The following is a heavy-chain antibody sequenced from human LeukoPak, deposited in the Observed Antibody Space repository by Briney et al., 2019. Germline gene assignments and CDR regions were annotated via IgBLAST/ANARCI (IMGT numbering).Heavy chain of an antibody. V-gene: IGHV1-18*01. CDR2: ISAYNGNT. CDR3: ARDTTSELLWFGELLN. CDR1: GYTFTSYG. J-gene: IGHJ4*02. Sequence: ASVNVSCKASGYTFTSYGISWVRQAPGQGLEWMGWISAYNGNTNYAQKLQGRVTMTTDTSTSTAYMELRSLRSDDTAVYYCARDTTSELLWFGELLNWGQGTLVTVSS. D-gene: IGHD3-10*01.